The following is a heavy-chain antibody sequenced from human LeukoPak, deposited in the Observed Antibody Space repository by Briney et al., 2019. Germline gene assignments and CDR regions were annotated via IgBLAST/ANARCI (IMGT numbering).Heavy chain of an antibody. Sequence: ASVKVSCKTSTYSFTPHAMHWVRQAPGQRLEWMGWINAGNGHTRYSQEFQGRLTITKDTSANTVYMDLSSLRSGDVAVYYCARGRWVATNQAYYFDDWGQGTLVTVSS. D-gene: IGHD5-12*01. CDR2: INAGNGHT. J-gene: IGHJ4*02. V-gene: IGHV1-3*03. CDR1: TYSFTPHA. CDR3: ARGRWVATNQAYYFDD.